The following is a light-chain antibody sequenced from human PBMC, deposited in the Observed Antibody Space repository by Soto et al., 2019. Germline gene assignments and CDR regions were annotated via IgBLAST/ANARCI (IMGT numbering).Light chain of an antibody. J-gene: IGKJ4*01. V-gene: IGKV3-15*01. CDR2: GAS. CDR3: QQYNNWPPIT. CDR1: QSVSIN. Sequence: EIVMTQSAASLSVSPGERATLSYRASQSVSINLAWYQQKPGQAPRLLIYGASTRATGIPARFSGSGSGTEFTLTISSLQSEDFAVYYCQQYNNWPPITFGGGTKVEIK.